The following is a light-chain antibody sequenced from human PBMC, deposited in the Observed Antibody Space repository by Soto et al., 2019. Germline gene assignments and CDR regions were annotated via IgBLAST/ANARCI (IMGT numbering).Light chain of an antibody. Sequence: QSALTQPPSASGSPGQSVTISCTGTSSDVGGHNFVSWYQQHPGKAPKFLIYEVTKRPSGVPDRVSGSKSGITASLTVSGLQADDEAYYYCSAYAGNNNPVIFGGGTKVTVL. CDR3: SAYAGNNNPVI. V-gene: IGLV2-8*01. CDR2: EVT. CDR1: SSDVGGHNF. J-gene: IGLJ2*01.